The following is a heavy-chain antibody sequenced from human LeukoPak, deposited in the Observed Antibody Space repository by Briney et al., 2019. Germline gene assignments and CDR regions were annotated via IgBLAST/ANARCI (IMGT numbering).Heavy chain of an antibody. CDR3: ARCSYGPNGAFDI. CDR2: INPNSGGT. Sequence: EASVKVSCKASGYTFTGYYMHWVRQAPGQGLEWMGWINPNSGGTDYAQKFQGRVTMTRDTSISTAYMELSRLRSDDTAVYYCARCSYGPNGAFDIWGQGTMVTVSS. V-gene: IGHV1-2*02. D-gene: IGHD5-18*01. CDR1: GYTFTGYY. J-gene: IGHJ3*02.